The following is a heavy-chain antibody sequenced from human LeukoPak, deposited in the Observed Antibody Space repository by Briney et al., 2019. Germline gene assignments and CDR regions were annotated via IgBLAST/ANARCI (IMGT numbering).Heavy chain of an antibody. D-gene: IGHD1-7*01. CDR2: INPNSGGT. V-gene: IGHV1-2*02. Sequence: ASVKVSCKASGYTFTGYYMHWVRQAPGQGLEWMGWINPNSGGTNYAQKFQGRVTMTRDTSISTAYMELSRLRSDDTAVYYCARDFSFLELLDYWGQGTLVTVSS. J-gene: IGHJ4*02. CDR1: GYTFTGYY. CDR3: ARDFSFLELLDY.